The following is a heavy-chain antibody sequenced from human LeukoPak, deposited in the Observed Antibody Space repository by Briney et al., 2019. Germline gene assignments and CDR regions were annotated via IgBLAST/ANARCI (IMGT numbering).Heavy chain of an antibody. CDR3: ARHLKAAAGSDHALDI. CDR1: GYSFTSYW. CDR2: IYPGDSDT. D-gene: IGHD6-13*01. V-gene: IGHV5-51*01. Sequence: GESLKISCKGSGYSFTSYWIGWVRQMPGKGLEWMGIIYPGDSDTRYSPSFQGQVTISADKSITTAYLHWSSLKASDTAMYYCARHLKAAAGSDHALDIWGQGTMVTVSS. J-gene: IGHJ3*02.